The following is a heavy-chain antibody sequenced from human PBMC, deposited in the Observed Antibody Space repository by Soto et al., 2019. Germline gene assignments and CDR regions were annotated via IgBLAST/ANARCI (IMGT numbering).Heavy chain of an antibody. D-gene: IGHD3-16*01. CDR3: ARGLLGAIDY. J-gene: IGHJ4*02. CDR2: IGTSDDT. V-gene: IGHV3-13*01. CDR1: GFTFSYYD. Sequence: EVQLVESGGALVPPGGSLRLSCAASGFTFSYYDMHWVRQAEGKGLEWVAAIGTSDDTYYADSVQGRFSISREDAKDSLYLQMSSLRAEDTAVYYCARGLLGAIDYWGQGTLVTVSP.